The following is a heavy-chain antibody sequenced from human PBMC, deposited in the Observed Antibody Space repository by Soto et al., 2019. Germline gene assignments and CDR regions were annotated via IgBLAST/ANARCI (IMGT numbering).Heavy chain of an antibody. CDR3: ARGPNWGYRFDS. CDR1: GGTFSGHA. Sequence: GASVKVSCKASGGTFSGHAISWVRQAPGQGPEWMGGLIPLFGTTQHAQRFQGRLTITADKSTTTAYMELTSLRFEDTAIYYCARGPNWGYRFDSWGQGTLVTVPS. D-gene: IGHD7-27*01. J-gene: IGHJ4*02. CDR2: LIPLFGTT. V-gene: IGHV1-69*06.